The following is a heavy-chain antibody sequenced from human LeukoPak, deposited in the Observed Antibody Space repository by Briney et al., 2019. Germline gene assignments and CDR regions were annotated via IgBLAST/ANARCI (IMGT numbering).Heavy chain of an antibody. J-gene: IGHJ6*02. V-gene: IGHV1-8*01. CDR1: GYTFTSHD. CDR3: AIPLYCSTTSCSRSNYYYYVMDV. Sequence: GASVKVSCKASGYTFTSHDINWVRQATGQGLEWMGWMNPNSGYTGYAQKFQGRVTMTRNTSVSTAYMELSSLRSEDTAVYYCAIPLYCSTTSCSRSNYYYYVMDVWGQGTTVTVSS. CDR2: MNPNSGYT. D-gene: IGHD2-2*01.